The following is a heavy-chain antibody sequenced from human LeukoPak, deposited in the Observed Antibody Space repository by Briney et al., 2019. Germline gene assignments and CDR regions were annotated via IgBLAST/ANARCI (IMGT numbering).Heavy chain of an antibody. V-gene: IGHV1-24*01. J-gene: IGHJ4*02. Sequence: GASVKVSCKVSGYTLTELSMHWVRQAPGKGLEWMGGFDPEDGETIYAQKFQGRVTMTEDTSTDTAYMELSSLRSEDTVVYYCATDPYYGSGRPFDYWGQGTLVTVSS. CDR2: FDPEDGET. D-gene: IGHD3-10*01. CDR3: ATDPYYGSGRPFDY. CDR1: GYTLTELS.